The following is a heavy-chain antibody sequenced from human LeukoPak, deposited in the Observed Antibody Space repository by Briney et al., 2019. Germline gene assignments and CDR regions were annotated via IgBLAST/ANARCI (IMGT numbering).Heavy chain of an antibody. CDR3: ARVSGGVRGVIISTSFYFDY. CDR1: GGSISSGDYY. CDR2: IYYSGST. V-gene: IGHV4-30-4*01. D-gene: IGHD3-10*01. Sequence: SQTLSLTCTVSGGSISSGDYYRSWLRQPPGTGLEWIGYIYYSGSTYYNPSLKSRVTISVDTSKNQFSLKLSSVTVADTAVYYCARVSGGVRGVIISTSFYFDYWGQGTLVTVSS. J-gene: IGHJ4*02.